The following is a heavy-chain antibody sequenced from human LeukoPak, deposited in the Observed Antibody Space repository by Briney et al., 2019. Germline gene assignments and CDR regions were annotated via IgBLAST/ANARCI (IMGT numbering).Heavy chain of an antibody. CDR2: ISYSGST. CDR1: GGSISSNIYY. J-gene: IGHJ5*02. D-gene: IGHD3-3*01. V-gene: IGHV4-39*01. Sequence: SETLSLTCTVSGGSISSNIYYWGWIRQSPGKGLEWIGSISYSGSTHYNPSLKSRVTISVDTSKNQFSLKLSSVTAADTAVYYCARHWDNYDFWSGYSFDPWGQGTLVTVSS. CDR3: ARHWDNYDFWSGYSFDP.